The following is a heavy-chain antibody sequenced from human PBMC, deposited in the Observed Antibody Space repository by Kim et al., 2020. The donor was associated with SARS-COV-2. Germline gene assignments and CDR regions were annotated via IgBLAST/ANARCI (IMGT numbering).Heavy chain of an antibody. V-gene: IGHV3-23*01. CDR2: ISGSGGST. J-gene: IGHJ6*02. Sequence: GGSLRLSCAASGFTFSSYAMSWVRQAPGKGLEWVAAISGSGGSTYYADSVKGRFTISRDNSKNTLYLQMNSLRAEDTAVYYCAKVDSNTMIVVVTEYYYFGMDAWGQGTTGSLSS. D-gene: IGHD3-22*01. CDR3: AKVDSNTMIVVVTEYYYFGMDA. CDR1: GFTFSSYA.